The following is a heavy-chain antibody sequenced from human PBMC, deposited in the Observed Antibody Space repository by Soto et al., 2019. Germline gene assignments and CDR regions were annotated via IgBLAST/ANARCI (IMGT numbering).Heavy chain of an antibody. D-gene: IGHD4-17*01. CDR3: TRVGGYYGDYPNFDY. Sequence: SETLSLTCTISGSSISPFYWSWIRQPPGRGLEWIGYIYYTGSTKYNPSLKSRVTLSLGTSRNQLSLKLSSVTAADTAVYFCTRVGGYYGDYPNFDYWGPGTLVTVSS. CDR1: GSSISPFY. J-gene: IGHJ4*02. V-gene: IGHV4-59*01. CDR2: IYYTGST.